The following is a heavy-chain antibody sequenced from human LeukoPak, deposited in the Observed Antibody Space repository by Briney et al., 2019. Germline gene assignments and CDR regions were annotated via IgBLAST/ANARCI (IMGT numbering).Heavy chain of an antibody. J-gene: IGHJ5*02. CDR3: ARVTSDYVWGSYRPPSRWFDP. Sequence: SETLSLTCTVSGGSISSGGYYWSWIRQHPGKGLEWIGYIYYSGSTYYNPSLKSRVTISVDASKNQFSLKLSSVTAADTAVYYCARVTSDYVWGSYRPPSRWFDPWGQGTLVTVSS. CDR2: IYYSGST. V-gene: IGHV4-31*03. CDR1: GGSISSGGYY. D-gene: IGHD3-16*02.